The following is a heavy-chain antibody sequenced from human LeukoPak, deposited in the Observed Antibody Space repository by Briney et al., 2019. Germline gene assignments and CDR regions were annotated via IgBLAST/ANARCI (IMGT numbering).Heavy chain of an antibody. V-gene: IGHV4-39*01. CDR1: GGSISSSSYY. J-gene: IGHJ4*02. CDR2: IYYSGST. CDR3: ARRPYSSSWYGIIDY. D-gene: IGHD6-13*01. Sequence: PSETLSLTCTVSGGSISSSSYYWSWIRQPPGKGLEWIGSIYYSGSTYYNPSLKSRVTISVDTSKNQFSLKLSSVTAADTAVYYCARRPYSSSWYGIIDYWGQRTLVTVSS.